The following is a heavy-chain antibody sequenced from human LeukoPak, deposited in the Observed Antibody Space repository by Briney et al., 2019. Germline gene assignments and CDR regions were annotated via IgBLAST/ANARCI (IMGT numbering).Heavy chain of an antibody. CDR2: VSSSGGII. J-gene: IGHJ4*02. V-gene: IGHV3-48*03. CDR3: GLLSGLGG. D-gene: IGHD2-15*01. CDR1: GFTFSSYE. Sequence: GGSLRLSCAASGFTFSSYEMNWVRQAPGKGLEWVSYVSSSGGIISYADSVKGRFTISRDNAKNFLYLQMNSLRAEDTAVYYCGLLSGLGGWGQGTLVSVSS.